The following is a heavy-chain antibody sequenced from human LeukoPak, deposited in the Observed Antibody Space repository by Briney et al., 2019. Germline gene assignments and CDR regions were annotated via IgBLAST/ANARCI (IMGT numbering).Heavy chain of an antibody. CDR3: ASAGGPFQY. V-gene: IGHV4-61*01. CDR2: IYYSEST. D-gene: IGHD3-16*01. Sequence: SETLSLTCTVSGGSVSSGSYYWSWIRQPPGKGLDWIGFIYYSESTNYNPSLKSRVAISVDTSKNQFSLRLSSVTAADTAVYYCASAGGPFQYWGQGTLVTVSS. CDR1: GGSVSSGSYY. J-gene: IGHJ1*01.